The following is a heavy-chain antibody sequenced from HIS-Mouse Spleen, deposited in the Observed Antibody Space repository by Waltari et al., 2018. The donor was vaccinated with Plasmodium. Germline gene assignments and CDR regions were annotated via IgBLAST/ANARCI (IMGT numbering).Heavy chain of an antibody. V-gene: IGHV4-39*01. CDR1: GGSISSSSYY. J-gene: IGHJ4*02. D-gene: IGHD6-19*01. Sequence: QLQLQESGPGLVKPSETLSLTCTVSGGSISSSSYYWGWIRQPPGKGLEWIGSIYYSGSTYYNPSLKSRVTISVDTSKNQFSLKLSSVTAADTAVYYCALGRGSGWIFDYWGQGTLVTVSS. CDR3: ALGRGSGWIFDY. CDR2: IYYSGST.